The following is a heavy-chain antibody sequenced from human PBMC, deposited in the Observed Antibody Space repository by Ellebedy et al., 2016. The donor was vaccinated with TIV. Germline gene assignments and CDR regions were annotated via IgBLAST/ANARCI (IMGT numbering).Heavy chain of an antibody. D-gene: IGHD1-7*01. CDR1: GYTFTSYG. V-gene: IGHV1-18*01. CDR3: ARVEELELRSSYFDY. J-gene: IGHJ4*02. CDR2: ISAYNGNT. Sequence: AASVKVSCKASGYTFTSYGISWVRQAPGQGLEWMGWISAYNGNTNYAQKLQGRVTVTTDTSTSTAYMELRSLRSDDTAVYYCARVEELELRSSYFDYWGQGTLVTVSS.